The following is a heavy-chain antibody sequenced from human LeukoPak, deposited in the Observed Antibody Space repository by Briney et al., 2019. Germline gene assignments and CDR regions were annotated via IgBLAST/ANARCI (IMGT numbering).Heavy chain of an antibody. CDR3: ARVWGYYYDSSGLFDI. Sequence: GASVKVSCKASGYTFTSYGISWVRQAPGQGLEWMGWISAYNGNTNYAQKLQGRVTMTTDTSTSTAYMELRNLRSDDTAVYYCARVWGYYYDSSGLFDIWGQGTMVTVSS. CDR1: GYTFTSYG. D-gene: IGHD3-22*01. J-gene: IGHJ3*02. V-gene: IGHV1-18*01. CDR2: ISAYNGNT.